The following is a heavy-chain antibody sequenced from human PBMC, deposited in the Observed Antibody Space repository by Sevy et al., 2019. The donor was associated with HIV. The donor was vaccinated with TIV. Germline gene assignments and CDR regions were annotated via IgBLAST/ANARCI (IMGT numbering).Heavy chain of an antibody. Sequence: GGSLRLSCAASGFTFSSYAMSWVRQAPGKGLEWVSAISGSCGSTYYADSVKGRFTISRDNSKNTLYLQMNSLRAEDTAVYYGAKDLPYYYDSSGYYNDAFDIWGQGTMVTVSS. CDR3: AKDLPYYYDSSGYYNDAFDI. CDR1: GFTFSSYA. V-gene: IGHV3-23*01. CDR2: ISGSCGST. J-gene: IGHJ3*02. D-gene: IGHD3-22*01.